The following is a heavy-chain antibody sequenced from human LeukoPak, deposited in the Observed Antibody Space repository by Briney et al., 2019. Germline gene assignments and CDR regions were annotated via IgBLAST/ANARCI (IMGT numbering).Heavy chain of an antibody. CDR3: AEGDSSGYYY. CDR1: GGTFSSYA. V-gene: IGHV1-69*04. J-gene: IGHJ4*02. CDR2: IIPILGIA. Sequence: GASVKVSCKASGGTFSSYAISWVRQAPGQGLEWMGRIIPILGIANYAQKFQGRVTITADESTSTAYMELSSLRSEDTAVYYCAEGDSSGYYYWGQGTLVTVSS. D-gene: IGHD3-22*01.